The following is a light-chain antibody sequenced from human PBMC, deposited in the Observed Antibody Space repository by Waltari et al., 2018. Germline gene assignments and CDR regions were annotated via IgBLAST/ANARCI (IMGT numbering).Light chain of an antibody. CDR1: NIGSRY. Sequence: SIELTQPPSVSAASGQTARITCGGDNIGSRYVYWYRQTPAQAPVQVIYADSKRPSGIPGRFSGSNSGNTATLTISGVEAGDEADYYCQVWDSNTDHGLFGGGTRLTVL. CDR2: ADS. J-gene: IGLJ7*01. CDR3: QVWDSNTDHGL. V-gene: IGLV3-21*02.